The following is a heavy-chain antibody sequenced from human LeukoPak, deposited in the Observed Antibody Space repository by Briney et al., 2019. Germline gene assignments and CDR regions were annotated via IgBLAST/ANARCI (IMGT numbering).Heavy chain of an antibody. CDR1: GFTFSSYG. Sequence: PGRSLRLSCAASGFTFSSYGMHWVRQAPGKGLEWVAVILYDGSNKYYVDSVKGRFTISRDNSKNTLYLQMNSLRAEDTAVYYCARQYYDILTGWGDAFDIWGQGTMVTVSS. CDR2: ILYDGSNK. V-gene: IGHV3-33*01. D-gene: IGHD3-9*01. CDR3: ARQYYDILTGWGDAFDI. J-gene: IGHJ3*02.